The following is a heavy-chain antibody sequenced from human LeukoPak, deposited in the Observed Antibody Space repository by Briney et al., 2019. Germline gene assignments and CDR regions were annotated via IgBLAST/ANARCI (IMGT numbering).Heavy chain of an antibody. CDR1: GGSISSGGYY. J-gene: IGHJ4*02. D-gene: IGHD1-1*01. Sequence: PSETLSLTCTVSGGSISSGGYYWSWIRQPPGKGLEWIGYIYHSGSTFYNPSLKSRVTISVDTSKNQFSLKLSSVTAADTAVYYYARQNWNRFPYYFDYWGQGTLVTVSS. V-gene: IGHV4-30-2*03. CDR3: ARQNWNRFPYYFDY. CDR2: IYHSGST.